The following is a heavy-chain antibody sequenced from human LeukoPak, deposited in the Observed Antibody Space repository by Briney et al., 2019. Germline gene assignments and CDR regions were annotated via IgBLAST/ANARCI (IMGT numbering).Heavy chain of an antibody. CDR2: IYYSGST. J-gene: IGHJ4*02. V-gene: IGHV4-30-4*01. CDR3: ARRAYYYDSSGYYDC. CDR1: GGSISSGDYY. Sequence: SQTLSLTCTVSGGSISSGDYYWSWIRQPPGKGLEWIGYIYYSGSTYYNPSLKSRVTISVDTSKNQFSLNLSSVTAADTAVYFCARRAYYYDSSGYYDCWGQGTLVTVSS. D-gene: IGHD3-22*01.